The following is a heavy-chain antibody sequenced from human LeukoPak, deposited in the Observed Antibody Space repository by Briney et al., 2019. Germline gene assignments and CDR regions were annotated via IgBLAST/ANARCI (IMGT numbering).Heavy chain of an antibody. CDR1: GGSISSYY. CDR2: IYYSGST. V-gene: IGHV4-59*01. D-gene: IGHD1-26*01. J-gene: IGHJ6*02. Sequence: NASETLSLTCTVSGGSISSYYWSWIRQPPGKGLEWIGYIYYSGSTNYNPSLKSRVTISVDTSKNQFSLKLSSVTAADTAVYYCARVGGRGSYYGYYGMDVWGQGTTVTVSS. CDR3: ARVGGRGSYYGYYGMDV.